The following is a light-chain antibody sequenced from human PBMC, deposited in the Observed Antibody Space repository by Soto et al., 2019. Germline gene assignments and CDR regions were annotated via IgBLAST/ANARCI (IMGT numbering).Light chain of an antibody. J-gene: IGKJ3*01. CDR3: QQYNCYGT. CDR1: QSISSW. Sequence: DIQMTQSPSTLSASVGDRVTITCRASQSISSWLAWYQQKPGKAPKLLIYKASSLESGVPSRFSGSGSGTEFTLTISSLQPDDFATYYCQQYNCYGTFGPGTKVDIK. CDR2: KAS. V-gene: IGKV1-5*03.